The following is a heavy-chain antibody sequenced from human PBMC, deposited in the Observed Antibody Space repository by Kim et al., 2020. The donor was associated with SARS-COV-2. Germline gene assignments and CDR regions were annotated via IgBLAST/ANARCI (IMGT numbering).Heavy chain of an antibody. D-gene: IGHD3-10*01. V-gene: IGHV3-7*01. CDR1: GFTFSDHW. J-gene: IGHJ4*02. CDR3: MGGPGSAGY. CDR2: IRQDGSQK. Sequence: GGSLRLSCAASGFTFSDHWMRWVRQAPGKGLEGVASIRQDGSQKDYVDSVKGRFTISRDNAKNSLFLQMNSLRTEDTAVYYCMGGPGSAGYWGQGTLVIVSS.